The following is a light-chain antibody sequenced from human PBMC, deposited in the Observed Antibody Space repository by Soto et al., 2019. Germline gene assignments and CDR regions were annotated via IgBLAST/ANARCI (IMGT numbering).Light chain of an antibody. CDR3: QQYGSSGT. CDR2: GAS. V-gene: IGKV3-20*01. J-gene: IGKJ1*01. CDR1: QSVGSN. Sequence: EIVLTQSPDTPSLSPGERATLCCRASQSVGSNLAWYQQKPGQAPRLLIYGASNRATGIPDGFSGSGSGTDFTLTISRLEPEDFAVYYCQQYGSSGTFGQGTKVDIK.